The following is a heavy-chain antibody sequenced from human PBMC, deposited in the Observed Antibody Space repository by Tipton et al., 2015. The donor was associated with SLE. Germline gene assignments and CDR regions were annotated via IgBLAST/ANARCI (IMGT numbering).Heavy chain of an antibody. Sequence: GSLRLSCAASGFIVSGYYMSWVRQAPGKGLEWVSVIYSGGSTSYADSVKGRFTISRDNSKNTLYLQMNSLRAEDTAVYYCARVSYGSGSYRFDYWGQGTLVTVSS. CDR3: ARVSYGSGSYRFDY. J-gene: IGHJ4*02. D-gene: IGHD3-10*01. V-gene: IGHV3-66*02. CDR2: IYSGGST. CDR1: GFIVSGYY.